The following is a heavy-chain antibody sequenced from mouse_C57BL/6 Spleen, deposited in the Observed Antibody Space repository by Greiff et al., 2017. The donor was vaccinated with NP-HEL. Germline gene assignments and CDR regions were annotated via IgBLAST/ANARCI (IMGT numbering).Heavy chain of an antibody. CDR1: GFSLTSYG. CDR2: IWGDGST. V-gene: IGHV2-3*01. CDR3: AKKYGDVGDYAMDY. Sequence: VNVVESGPGLVAPSQRLSISCTVSGFSLTSYGVSWVRQTPGKGLEWLGVIWGDGSTNYHSALISRLSISKDNSKSQVFLKLNSLQTDDTATYYCAKKYGDVGDYAMDYWGQGTSVTVSS. D-gene: IGHD2-13*01. J-gene: IGHJ4*01.